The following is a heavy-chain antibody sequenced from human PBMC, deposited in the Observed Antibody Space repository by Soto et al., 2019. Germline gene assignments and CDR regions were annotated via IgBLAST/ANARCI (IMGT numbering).Heavy chain of an antibody. Sequence: AGGSLRLSCAASGFTVSSNYISWGRQAPGKGLEGGSVIYSGGSTYYADSVKGRFTISRDNSKNTLYLQMNSLRAEDTAAYYCARVIGVYDILTGYYYYYYGMDVWGQGTTVTVSS. J-gene: IGHJ6*02. V-gene: IGHV3-66*01. CDR3: ARVIGVYDILTGYYYYYYGMDV. CDR1: GFTVSSNY. CDR2: IYSGGST. D-gene: IGHD3-9*01.